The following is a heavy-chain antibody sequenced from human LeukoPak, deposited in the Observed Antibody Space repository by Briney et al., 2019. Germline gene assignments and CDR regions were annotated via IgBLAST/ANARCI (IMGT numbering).Heavy chain of an antibody. CDR2: VSPDGSKK. CDR1: GFTFTSYP. Sequence: PGGSLRLSCAASGFTFTSYPMHWVRQAPGKGLEWVAAVSPDGSKKYSVDSVRGRFTFSRDNSKNTLYLEMNSLRVEDTAVYYCAREVTQRLDHWGQGTLVTVSS. V-gene: IGHV3-30*04. J-gene: IGHJ4*02. D-gene: IGHD4-23*01. CDR3: AREVTQRLDH.